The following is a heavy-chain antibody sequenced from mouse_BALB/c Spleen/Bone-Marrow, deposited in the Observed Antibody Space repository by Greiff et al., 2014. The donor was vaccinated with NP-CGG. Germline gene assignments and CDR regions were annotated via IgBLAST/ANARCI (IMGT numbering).Heavy chain of an antibody. Sequence: EVQLQQSGPELVKPGASVKISCKASGYTFTDYNMHWVKQSHGKSLEWIGYIHPFNGGSGYNQKFKYKATLTVDNSFSTAYMELRSLTSEDSAVYYCARERGADYDYSRFAYWGQGTLVTVSA. V-gene: IGHV1S29*02. CDR1: GYTFTDYN. CDR3: ARERGADYDYSRFAY. J-gene: IGHJ3*01. CDR2: IHPFNGGS. D-gene: IGHD2-4*01.